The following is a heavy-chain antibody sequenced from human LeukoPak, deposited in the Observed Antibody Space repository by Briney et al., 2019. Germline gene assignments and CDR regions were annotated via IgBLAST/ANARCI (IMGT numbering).Heavy chain of an antibody. J-gene: IGHJ4*02. V-gene: IGHV4-59*01. D-gene: IGHD4-23*01. CDR2: IYYSGST. CDR1: GGSISSYY. CDR3: ARGVTVVSPDY. Sequence: SETLSLTCTVSGGSISSYYWSWIRQPPGKGLEWLGFIYYSGSTNYNPSLKSRVTISVDTSKNQFSLKLSSVTAADTAVYYCARGVTVVSPDYWGQGTLVTVSS.